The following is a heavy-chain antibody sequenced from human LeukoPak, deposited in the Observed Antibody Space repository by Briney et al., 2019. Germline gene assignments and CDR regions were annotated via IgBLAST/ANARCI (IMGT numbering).Heavy chain of an antibody. CDR1: GFAFQFFE. Sequence: PGGSLRLSCAASGFAFQFFEMHWVRQAPGKGLEWVAVIWYDGSNKYYADSVKGRFTISRDNSKNTLYLQMNSLRAEDTAVYYCAREGLGSSGWSNYFDYWGQGTLVTVSS. D-gene: IGHD6-19*01. V-gene: IGHV3-33*08. CDR2: IWYDGSNK. CDR3: AREGLGSSGWSNYFDY. J-gene: IGHJ4*02.